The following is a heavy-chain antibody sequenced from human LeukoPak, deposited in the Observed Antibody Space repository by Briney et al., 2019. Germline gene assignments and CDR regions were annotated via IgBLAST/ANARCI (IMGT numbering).Heavy chain of an antibody. CDR3: AKDIADSGYDSGGFDY. CDR1: GFTFDDYA. V-gene: IGHV3-9*03. D-gene: IGHD5-12*01. CDR2: ISWNSGSI. J-gene: IGHJ4*02. Sequence: GGFLRLSCAASGFTFDDYAMHWVRQAPGKGLEWVSGISWNSGSIGYADSVKGRFTISRDNAKNSLYLQMNSLRAEDMALYYCAKDIADSGYDSGGFDYWGQGTLVTVSS.